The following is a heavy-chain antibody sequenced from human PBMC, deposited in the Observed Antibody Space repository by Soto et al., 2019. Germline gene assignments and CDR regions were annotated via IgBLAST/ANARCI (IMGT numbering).Heavy chain of an antibody. CDR1: GYPFSDNQ. V-gene: IGHV1-2*02. D-gene: IGHD4-4*01. Sequence: ASVKVFSKASGYPFSDNQIHWLRRAPGQGLEWMGRINPKSDDTNYAQKFQGRVTMTRDTSIDTAYLELTGLTSDDTATYYCARKHSLDYIRWGLDPWGQGTLVTVSS. CDR2: INPKSDDT. J-gene: IGHJ5*02. CDR3: ARKHSLDYIRWGLDP.